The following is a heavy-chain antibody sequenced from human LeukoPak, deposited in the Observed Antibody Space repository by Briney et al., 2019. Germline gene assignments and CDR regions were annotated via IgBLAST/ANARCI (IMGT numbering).Heavy chain of an antibody. CDR3: ARDYDILTQ. CDR2: IDPNSGDT. CDR1: GYTFTGYY. Sequence: GASVKVSXKASGYTFTGYYMHWVRQAPGQGLEWMGWIDPNSGDTNYVQKFQGRVTMTRDTSITTAYMELSRLTSDDTAVYYCARDYDILTQWGQGTLVTVSS. J-gene: IGHJ4*02. V-gene: IGHV1-2*02. D-gene: IGHD3-9*01.